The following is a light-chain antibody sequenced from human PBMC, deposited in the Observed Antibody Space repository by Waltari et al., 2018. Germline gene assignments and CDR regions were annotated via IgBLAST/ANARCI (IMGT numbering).Light chain of an antibody. CDR3: HQYYLTPWT. Sequence: TQSPGTLSLSPGDGASLSCRASQNVHNNYLAWYQQRPGQAPRLLIYGASSRATGIPDRFSGSGSGTDFTLSINGLQPEDAAVYFCHQYYLTPWTFGQGTKLEIK. CDR1: QNVHNNY. J-gene: IGKJ1*01. CDR2: GAS. V-gene: IGKV3-20*01.